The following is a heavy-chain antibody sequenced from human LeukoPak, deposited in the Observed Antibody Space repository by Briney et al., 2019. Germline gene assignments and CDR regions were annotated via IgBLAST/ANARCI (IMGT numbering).Heavy chain of an antibody. CDR1: GFTFSRYW. D-gene: IGHD3-3*01. CDR2: IINDGSST. CDR3: ARGDYKGRSIFY. Sequence: GGSLRLSCAASGFTFSRYWMHWVRQAPGKGLVWVSRIINDGSSTTYADSVKGRFTISRDNAKSTLYLQMNSLRVEDTAVYYCARGDYKGRSIFYWGQGTLVTVSS. V-gene: IGHV3-74*01. J-gene: IGHJ4*02.